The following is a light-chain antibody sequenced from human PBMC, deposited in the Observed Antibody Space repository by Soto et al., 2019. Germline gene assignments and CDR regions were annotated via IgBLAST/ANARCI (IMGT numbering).Light chain of an antibody. CDR2: DAS. CDR3: QQRHNWLFT. V-gene: IGKV3-11*01. Sequence: EIVLTQSPATLSLSPGESAALSCRASQSVASHLAWYQQKPAQPPRLLIYDASNRATGVPARFSGSGSGTDFTLTLGGLEPEDFAVYHCQQRHNWLFTFGGGTKVEI. J-gene: IGKJ4*01. CDR1: QSVASH.